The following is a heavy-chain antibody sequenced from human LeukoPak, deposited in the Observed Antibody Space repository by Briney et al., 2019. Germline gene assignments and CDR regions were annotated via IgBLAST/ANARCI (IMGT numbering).Heavy chain of an antibody. CDR2: IYHSGST. CDR1: GYSISSGYY. V-gene: IGHV4-38-2*02. D-gene: IGHD2-2*01. J-gene: IGHJ6*03. CDR3: SYCSSTSCLYYYYMDV. Sequence: PSETLSLTCTVCGYSISSGYYWGWIRQPPGKGLEWIGRIYHSGSTYYNPSLKSRVTISVDTSKNQFSLKLSSVTAADTAVYYCSYCSSTSCLYYYYMDVWGKGTTVTVSS.